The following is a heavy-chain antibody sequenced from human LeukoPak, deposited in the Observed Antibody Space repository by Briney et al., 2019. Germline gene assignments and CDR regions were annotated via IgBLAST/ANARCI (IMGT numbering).Heavy chain of an antibody. D-gene: IGHD2-15*01. CDR1: GYTFTSYA. Sequence: ASVKVSCKASGYTFTSYAMHWVRQAPGQRLEWMGWINVGNGNTKYSQKFQGRVTITRDTSASTAYMELSSRRSEDTAVYYCARAFDTVANGDYWGQGTLVTVSS. CDR2: INVGNGNT. V-gene: IGHV1-3*01. CDR3: ARAFDTVANGDY. J-gene: IGHJ4*02.